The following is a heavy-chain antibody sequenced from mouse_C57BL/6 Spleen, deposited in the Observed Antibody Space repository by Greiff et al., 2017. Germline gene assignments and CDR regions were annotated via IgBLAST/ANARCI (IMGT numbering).Heavy chain of an antibody. V-gene: IGHV5-9-1*02. J-gene: IGHJ4*01. D-gene: IGHD2-13*01. CDR1: GFTLSSYA. CDR2: ISTGDGYF. CDR3: TRTDGDYYALDY. Sequence: SWEGLVKPGGSLKLSCPASGFTLSSYALSWVRQTPEKRPEWVAYISTGDGYFYYPYTVKGRCTISRDNARNTLYLQMSSLKSEDSAVYYCTRTDGDYYALDYWGQGTSVTVSS.